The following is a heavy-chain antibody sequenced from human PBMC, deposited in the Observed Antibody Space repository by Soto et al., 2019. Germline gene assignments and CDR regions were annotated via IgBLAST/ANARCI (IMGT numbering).Heavy chain of an antibody. D-gene: IGHD6-13*01. CDR1: GDSVSSNSAA. CDR2: TYYRSKWYN. V-gene: IGHV6-1*01. J-gene: IGHJ5*02. Sequence: QVQLQQSGPGLVKPSQTLSLTCAISGDSVSSNSAAWNWIRQSPSRGLEWLGRTYYRSKWYNDYAVSEKSRIPFNTDTSKYRFSLQLNSVTPADTAVYYCARSRQLVLAANWFDRWGQGTLGTVFS. CDR3: ARSRQLVLAANWFDR.